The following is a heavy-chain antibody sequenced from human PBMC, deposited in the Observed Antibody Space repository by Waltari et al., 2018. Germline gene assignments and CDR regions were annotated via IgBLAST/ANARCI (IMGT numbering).Heavy chain of an antibody. J-gene: IGHJ6*03. CDR3: ARDSRSPKVPKYFYYMDV. V-gene: IGHV3-48*01. CDR2: IAFNSETI. Sequence: LVESGGGLVQPGGSLRLSCTGSGFLMSSFGMNWVRQAPGGGLEWISYIAFNSETINYADSVKGRFTISRDNAEKSLSLHMNGLRPEDTAIYYCARDSRSPKVPKYFYYMDVWGRGTTVTVSS. CDR1: GFLMSSFG. D-gene: IGHD3-9*01.